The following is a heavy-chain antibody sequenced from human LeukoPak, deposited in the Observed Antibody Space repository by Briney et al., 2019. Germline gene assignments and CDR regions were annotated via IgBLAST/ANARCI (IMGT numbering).Heavy chain of an antibody. CDR3: AKDRHQTRFLEWSPYYDAFDI. J-gene: IGHJ3*02. D-gene: IGHD3-3*01. V-gene: IGHV3-23*01. Sequence: GGSLRLSCAASGFTFSSYAMSWVRQAPGKGLEWVSAISGSGGSTYYADSVKGRFTISRDNSKNTLYLQMNSLRAEDTAVYYCAKDRHQTRFLEWSPYYDAFDIWGQGTMVTVSS. CDR2: ISGSGGST. CDR1: GFTFSSYA.